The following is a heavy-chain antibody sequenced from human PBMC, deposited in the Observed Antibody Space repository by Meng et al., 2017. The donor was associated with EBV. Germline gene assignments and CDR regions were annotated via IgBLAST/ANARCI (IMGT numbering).Heavy chain of an antibody. CDR2: FLPRLGAP. D-gene: IGHD3-10*01. J-gene: IGHJ4*02. Sequence: QVQWVQSAAEVKKPGSSVKVSCKTSGGPFRYYAISWVRQAPGQGLEWLGGFLPRLGAPNYAQKFRGRVKITADESTSTHYMDLSSLRSEDTAIYYCASESGRGYTPDYWGQGTLVTVSS. CDR1: GGPFRYYA. CDR3: ASESGRGYTPDY. V-gene: IGHV1-69*01.